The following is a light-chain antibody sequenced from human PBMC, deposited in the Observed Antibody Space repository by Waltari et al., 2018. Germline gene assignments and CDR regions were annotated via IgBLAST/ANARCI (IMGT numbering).Light chain of an antibody. CDR2: NDT. CDR1: ALPKHY. Sequence: SYELTQPLSVSVSPGQTARITCSGDALPKHYAFWYQQKPGQAPVLVTYNDTERPSGIPDLFSGSSSGTTVTLTISGVQAEDDADYYCQSGDSTSTHVVFGGGTKLTVL. V-gene: IGLV3-25*03. CDR3: QSGDSTSTHVV. J-gene: IGLJ2*01.